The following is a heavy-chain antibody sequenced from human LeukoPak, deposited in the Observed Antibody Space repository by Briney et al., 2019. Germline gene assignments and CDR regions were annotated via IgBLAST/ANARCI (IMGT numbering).Heavy chain of an antibody. CDR1: GFTFSNAW. Sequence: PGGSLRLSCAASGFTFSNAWMSWVRQAPGKGLEWVGRIKSKTDGGTTDYAAPVKGRFTISRDDSKNTLYLQMNSLKTEDTAVYYCTTEARSRYSSGWYGRRYYYYGMDVWGQGTTVTVSS. J-gene: IGHJ6*02. V-gene: IGHV3-15*01. CDR3: TTEARSRYSSGWYGRRYYYYGMDV. D-gene: IGHD6-19*01. CDR2: IKSKTDGGTT.